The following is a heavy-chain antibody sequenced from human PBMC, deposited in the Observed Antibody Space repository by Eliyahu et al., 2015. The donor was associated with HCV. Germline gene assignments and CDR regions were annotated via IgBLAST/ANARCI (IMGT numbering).Heavy chain of an antibody. V-gene: IGHV4-31*03. Sequence: QVQLQESGPGLVKPSQTLSLTCTXPGGSISSGXSSXXCWIRQHPGKDLEWIGYIYYSGSTYYNPSLKSRVTISVDTSKNQFSLKLSSVTAADTAVYYCARGRGWFDSSGFIPNWFDPWGQGTLVTVSS. J-gene: IGHJ5*02. CDR1: GGSISSGXSS. CDR3: ARGRGWFDSSGFIPNWFDP. D-gene: IGHD3-22*01. CDR2: IYYSGST.